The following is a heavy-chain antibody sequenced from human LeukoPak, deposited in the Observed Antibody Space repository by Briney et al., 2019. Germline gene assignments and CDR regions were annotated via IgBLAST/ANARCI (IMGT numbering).Heavy chain of an antibody. J-gene: IGHJ3*02. CDR2: INSDESNT. Sequence: PGGSLRLSCAASGFTFSHYLMHWVRQAPGKGLVWVSRINSDESNTNSYADSVKGRFITSGDNAKNTLNLQMNSLRAEDTAVYFCGRGGNGIDIWGQGTTVIVSS. D-gene: IGHD2-8*01. CDR1: GFTFSHYL. CDR3: GRGGNGIDI. V-gene: IGHV3-74*01.